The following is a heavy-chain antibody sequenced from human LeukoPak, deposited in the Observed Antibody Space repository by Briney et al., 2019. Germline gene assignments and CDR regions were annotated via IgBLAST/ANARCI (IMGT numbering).Heavy chain of an antibody. Sequence: PGGSLRLSCAASGFTVSSTYMSWVRQAPGQGLEWVSLIYSSGSTFYADSVQGRFTISRDNSKNTLYLQMNSLRAEDTAVYYCAKDPRIQGYDYGTVLDYWGQGTLVTVSS. CDR1: GFTVSSTY. CDR3: AKDPRIQGYDYGTVLDY. J-gene: IGHJ4*02. V-gene: IGHV3-53*01. CDR2: IYSSGST. D-gene: IGHD5-18*01.